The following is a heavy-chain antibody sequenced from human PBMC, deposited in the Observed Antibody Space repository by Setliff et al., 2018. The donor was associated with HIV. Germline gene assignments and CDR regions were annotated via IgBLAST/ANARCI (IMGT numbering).Heavy chain of an antibody. CDR2: INHSGST. CDR1: GGSFSGYY. J-gene: IGHJ6*03. CDR3: NIYYYYMDV. Sequence: PSETLSLTCAVYGGSFSGYYWSWIRQPPGEGLEWIGEINHSGSTNYNPSLKSRVTISVDTSKNQFSLKLSSVTAADTAVYYCNIYYYYMDVWGKGTTVTVSS. V-gene: IGHV4-34*01.